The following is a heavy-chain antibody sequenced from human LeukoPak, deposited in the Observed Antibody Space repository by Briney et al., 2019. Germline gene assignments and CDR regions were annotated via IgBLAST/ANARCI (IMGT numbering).Heavy chain of an antibody. V-gene: IGHV3-11*04. J-gene: IGHJ6*03. CDR2: ISSRGSTI. CDR1: GFTFSDYY. CDR3: ARRTAGVPAAIAYYYYYMDV. Sequence: GGSLRLSCAASGFTFSDYYMSWIRQAPGKGLEWVSYISSRGSTIYYADSVKGRFTISRDNAKNSLYLQMNSLRAEDTAVYYCARRTAGVPAAIAYYYYYMDVWGKGTTVTVSS. D-gene: IGHD2-2*02.